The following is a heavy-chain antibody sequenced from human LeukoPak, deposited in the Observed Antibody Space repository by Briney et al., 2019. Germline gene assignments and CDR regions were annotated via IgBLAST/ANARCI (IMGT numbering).Heavy chain of an antibody. CDR3: ARGKPMVITDYYYMDV. J-gene: IGHJ6*03. D-gene: IGHD5-18*01. V-gene: IGHV3-7*01. CDR1: GFTFSSYW. Sequence: GGSLRLSCAASGFTFSSYWMSWVRQAPGKGLEWVANIKQDGSEKYYVDSVKGRFTISRDNAKNSLYLQMNSLRAEDTAVYYCARGKPMVITDYYYMDVWGKGTTVTVSS. CDR2: IKQDGSEK.